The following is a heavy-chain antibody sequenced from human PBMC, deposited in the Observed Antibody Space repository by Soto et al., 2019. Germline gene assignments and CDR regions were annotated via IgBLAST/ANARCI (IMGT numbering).Heavy chain of an antibody. CDR2: ISYDGSNK. CDR1: GFTFSSYG. CDR3: AKDALQWELLGWFDP. D-gene: IGHD1-26*01. Sequence: PGGSLRLSCAASGFTFSSYGMHWVRQAPGKGLEWVAVISYDGSNKYYADSVKGRFTISRDNSKNTLYLQMNSLRAEDTAVYYCAKDALQWELLGWFDPWGQGTLVTVSS. V-gene: IGHV3-30*18. J-gene: IGHJ5*02.